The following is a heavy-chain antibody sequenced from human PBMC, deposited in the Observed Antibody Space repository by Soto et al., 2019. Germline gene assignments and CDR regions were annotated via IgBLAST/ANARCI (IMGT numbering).Heavy chain of an antibody. J-gene: IGHJ4*02. CDR3: AKDQDYDSRGYYVDY. CDR1: GFTFSSYA. Sequence: GGSLRLSCAASGFTFSSYAMSWVRQAPGKGLEWVSAISGSGGSTYYADSVKGRFTISRDNSKNTLYLQMNSLRAEDTAVYYCAKDQDYDSRGYYVDYWGQGTLVTVSS. D-gene: IGHD3-22*01. CDR2: ISGSGGST. V-gene: IGHV3-23*01.